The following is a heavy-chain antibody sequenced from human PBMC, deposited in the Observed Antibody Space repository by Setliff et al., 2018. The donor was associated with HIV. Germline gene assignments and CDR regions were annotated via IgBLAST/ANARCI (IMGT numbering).Heavy chain of an antibody. CDR1: GLTFGDYA. CDR3: AKAELSSGRYYFDN. J-gene: IGHJ4*02. D-gene: IGHD6-19*01. Sequence: PGGSLRLSCTASGLTFGDYAMSWVRQAPGKGLKWVAFIRYDGSNKYYADSVKGRFTISRHNSKNTLYLQMNSLRAEDTAVYYCAKAELSSGRYYFDNWGQGTLVTVSS. V-gene: IGHV3-30*02. CDR2: IRYDGSNK.